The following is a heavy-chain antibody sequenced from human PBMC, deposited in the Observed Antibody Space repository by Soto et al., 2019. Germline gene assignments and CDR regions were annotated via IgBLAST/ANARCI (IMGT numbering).Heavy chain of an antibody. J-gene: IGHJ4*02. CDR1: GFTFSSYG. Sequence: PVGSLRLSCAASGFTFSSYGMHWVRQAPGKGLEWVAVIWYDGSNKYYADSVKGRFTISRDNSKNTLYLQMNSLRAEDTAVYYCARPRTQQQLVDNFDYWGQGTLVTVSS. V-gene: IGHV3-33*01. CDR3: ARPRTQQQLVDNFDY. D-gene: IGHD6-13*01. CDR2: IWYDGSNK.